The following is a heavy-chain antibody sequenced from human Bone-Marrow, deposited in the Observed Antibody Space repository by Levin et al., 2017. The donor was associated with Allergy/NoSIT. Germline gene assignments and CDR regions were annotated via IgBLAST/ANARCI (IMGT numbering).Heavy chain of an antibody. V-gene: IGHV3-23*01. CDR1: GFTSAYFA. D-gene: IGHD6-13*01. CDR2: IMGSGSGT. CDR3: VKMEQQLVQGTFQH. J-gene: IGHJ1*01. Sequence: PGGSLRLSCAASGFTSAYFAMSWVRHTPAKGLEWVSSIMGSGSGTYYADSVRGRFSIFRDESKNMVYLQMNNLRADDTALYSCVKMEQQLVQGTFQHWGQGTQVTVSS.